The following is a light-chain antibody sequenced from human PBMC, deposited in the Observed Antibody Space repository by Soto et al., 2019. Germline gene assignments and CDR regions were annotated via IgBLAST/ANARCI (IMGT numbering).Light chain of an antibody. V-gene: IGKV3-11*01. Sequence: EIVLTQSPATLSFSPEDRATLACRASENRYTYLAGYQQRPGQAPRLLIYDTSKRATDIPDRFSGSGSGTDYSLTISRLGAGEGAVYSCQEHGHWPRRTFGPGTPVDI. CDR2: DTS. CDR1: ENRYTY. J-gene: IGKJ3*01. CDR3: QEHGHWPRRT.